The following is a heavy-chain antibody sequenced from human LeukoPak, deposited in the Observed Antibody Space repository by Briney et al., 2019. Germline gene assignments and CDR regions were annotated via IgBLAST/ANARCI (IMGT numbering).Heavy chain of an antibody. CDR3: ARPRASRDGYNYYYYYMDV. J-gene: IGHJ6*03. CDR2: IYYSGST. D-gene: IGHD5-24*01. V-gene: IGHV4-39*01. Sequence: SETLSLTCTVSGGSIRSSDYYWGWIRQPPGKGLEWVGNIYYSGSTYYNPSLKSRVTISVDTSKNQFSLKLSSVTAADTAVYYCARPRASRDGYNYYYYYMDVWGKGTTVTVSS. CDR1: GGSIRSSDYY.